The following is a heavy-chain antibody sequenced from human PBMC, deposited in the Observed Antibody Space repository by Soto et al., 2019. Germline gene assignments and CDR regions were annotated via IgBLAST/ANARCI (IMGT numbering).Heavy chain of an antibody. CDR1: GYAFTTYG. CDR3: ARGRYGDY. D-gene: IGHD1-1*01. J-gene: IGHJ4*02. V-gene: IGHV1-18*01. CDR2: ISAHNGNT. Sequence: QVNLVQSGAEVKKPGASVKVSCKGSGYAFTTYGITWVRQAPGQGLEWMGWISAHNGNTNYAQKLQGRVTVTGDTSTSTAYMELRSLRSDDTAVYYCARGRYGDYWGQGALVTVSS.